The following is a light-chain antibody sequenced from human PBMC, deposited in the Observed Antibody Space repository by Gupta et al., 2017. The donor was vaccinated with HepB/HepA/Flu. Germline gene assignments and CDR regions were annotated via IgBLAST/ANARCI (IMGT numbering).Light chain of an antibody. J-gene: IGKJ5*01. CDR1: QSVSSNY. V-gene: IGKV3-20*01. CDR3: QQYGSSPIT. Sequence: DTVLTQSPGNLSLSPGERATLSCRASQSVSSNYLAWYQQKPGQAPRLLIYGASSWATGIPDRFSGSGYATDFTLTISRLEPEDFAVYYCQQYGSSPITFGRGTRLEIK. CDR2: GAS.